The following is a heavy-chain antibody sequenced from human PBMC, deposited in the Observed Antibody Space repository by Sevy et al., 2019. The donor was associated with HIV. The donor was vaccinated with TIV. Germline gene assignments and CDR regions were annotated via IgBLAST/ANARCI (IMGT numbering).Heavy chain of an antibody. V-gene: IGHV3-9*01. Sequence: GGSLRLSCAASGFTFDDYAMHWVRQAPGKDLEWVSGISWNSGSKGYADSVKGRFTISRDNAKNSLYLQMNSLRAEDTALYYCAKDFLVIVPNSNAFDIWGQGTIVTVSS. CDR1: GFTFDDYA. D-gene: IGHD3-22*01. CDR3: AKDFLVIVPNSNAFDI. J-gene: IGHJ3*02. CDR2: ISWNSGSK.